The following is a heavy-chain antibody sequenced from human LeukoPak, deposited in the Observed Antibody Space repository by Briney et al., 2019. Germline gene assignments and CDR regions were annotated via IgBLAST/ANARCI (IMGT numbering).Heavy chain of an antibody. V-gene: IGHV3-21*01. CDR2: ISSSSSYI. D-gene: IGHD2-8*01. CDR3: ARVMGPDGDYFDY. Sequence: GGSLRLSCAASGFTVSTNYMSWVRQAPGKGLEWVSSISSSSSYIYYADSVKGRFTISRDNAKNSLYLQMNSLRAEDTAVYYCARVMGPDGDYFDYWGQGTLVTVSS. CDR1: GFTVSTNY. J-gene: IGHJ4*02.